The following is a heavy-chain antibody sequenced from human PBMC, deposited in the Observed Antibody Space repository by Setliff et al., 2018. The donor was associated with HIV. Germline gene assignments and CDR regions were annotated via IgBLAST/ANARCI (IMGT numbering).Heavy chain of an antibody. Sequence: ASVKVSCKASGYTFTSFDINWVRQATGQGLEWMGWMNPNSGNSGFAQKFQGRVTMTRNSSISTAYMELSSLRFDDTAVYYCARGYYNFWSGYYDSRFPNPIDAFDIWGQGTMVTVSS. D-gene: IGHD3-3*01. CDR3: ARGYYNFWSGYYDSRFPNPIDAFDI. CDR1: GYTFTSFD. CDR2: MNPNSGNS. J-gene: IGHJ3*02. V-gene: IGHV1-8*01.